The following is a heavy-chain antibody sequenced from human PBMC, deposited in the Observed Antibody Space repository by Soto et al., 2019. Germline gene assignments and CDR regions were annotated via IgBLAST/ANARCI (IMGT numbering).Heavy chain of an antibody. CDR2: VFYSGST. J-gene: IGHJ4*02. Sequence: PSETLSLTCTVSGGSISSYYWSWIRQPPGKGLVWIGYVFYSGSTNYNPSLKSRVAISLDTSKNQFSLKLSSVTASDTAVYYCARSIVVVTALDYWGQGTLVTVSS. D-gene: IGHD2-21*02. CDR3: ARSIVVVTALDY. V-gene: IGHV4-59*01. CDR1: GGSISSYY.